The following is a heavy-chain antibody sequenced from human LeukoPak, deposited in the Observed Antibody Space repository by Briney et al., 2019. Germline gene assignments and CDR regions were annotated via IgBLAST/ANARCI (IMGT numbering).Heavy chain of an antibody. D-gene: IGHD4-17*01. CDR2: IYPGDSDT. V-gene: IGHV5-51*01. Sequence: GESLQISCQGSGYRFTSYWIGWVRQMPGKGLEWMGIIYPGDSDTRYSPSFQGQVTISADKSISTAYLQWSSLKASDTAMYYCARLSDYGDYQYIDYWGQGTLVTVSS. CDR1: GYRFTSYW. J-gene: IGHJ4*02. CDR3: ARLSDYGDYQYIDY.